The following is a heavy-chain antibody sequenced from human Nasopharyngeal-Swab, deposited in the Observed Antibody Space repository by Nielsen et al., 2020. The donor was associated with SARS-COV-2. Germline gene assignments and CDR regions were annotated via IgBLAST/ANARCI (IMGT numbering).Heavy chain of an antibody. J-gene: IGHJ6*03. Sequence: VRQAPGKGLERVSVIYSGGSTYYADSVKGRFTISRDNSKNTLYLQMNSLRAEDTAVYYCARAYYDFWSGPGYYYYYMDVWGKGTTVTVSS. D-gene: IGHD3-3*01. CDR3: ARAYYDFWSGPGYYYYYMDV. V-gene: IGHV3-53*01. CDR2: IYSGGST.